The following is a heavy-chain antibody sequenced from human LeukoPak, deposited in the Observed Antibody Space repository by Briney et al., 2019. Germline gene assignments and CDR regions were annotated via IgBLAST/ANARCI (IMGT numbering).Heavy chain of an antibody. V-gene: IGHV3-13*01. CDR1: GFTFSSYD. CDR2: IGTGGDT. CDR3: GRGNSFDF. Sequence: TGGSLRLSCATSGFTFSSYDMHWVRQGTGKSLEWVSGIGTGGDTYYPDSVKGRFTISRENAKKSLFLQMNSLRAEDTAVYYCGRGNSFDFWGQGTLVTVSS. J-gene: IGHJ4*02.